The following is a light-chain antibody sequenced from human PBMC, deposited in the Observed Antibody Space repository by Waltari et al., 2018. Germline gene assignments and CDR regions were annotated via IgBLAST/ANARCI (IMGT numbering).Light chain of an antibody. CDR1: SSNVGRYNF. Sequence: QSALTQPASVSGSPGQSITISCTGSSSNVGRYNFVSWYQQHPGKAPTLIIYDVTDRPSGVSNRFSGSKSGNTASLTISGLQPEEEADYYCSSHTTSSTLVFGGGTRVTVL. CDR2: DVT. V-gene: IGLV2-14*03. CDR3: SSHTTSSTLV. J-gene: IGLJ3*02.